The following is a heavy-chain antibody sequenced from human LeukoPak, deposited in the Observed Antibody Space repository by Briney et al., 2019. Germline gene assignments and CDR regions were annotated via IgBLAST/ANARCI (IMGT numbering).Heavy chain of an antibody. D-gene: IGHD3-22*01. V-gene: IGHV4-34*01. Sequence: SETLSLTCAVYGGSFSGYYWSWIRQPPGKGLEWIGEINHSGSTNYNPSLKSRVTISVDTSKNQFSLKLSSVTAADTAIYYCARVTGYMIEDYFDYWGQGTLVTVSS. CDR2: INHSGST. J-gene: IGHJ4*02. CDR3: ARVTGYMIEDYFDY. CDR1: GGSFSGYY.